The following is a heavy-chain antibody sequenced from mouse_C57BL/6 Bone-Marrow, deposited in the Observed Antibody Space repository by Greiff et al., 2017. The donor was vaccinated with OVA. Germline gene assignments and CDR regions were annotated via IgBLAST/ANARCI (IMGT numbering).Heavy chain of an antibody. V-gene: IGHV5-12*01. D-gene: IGHD2-14*01. CDR2: ISNGGGST. CDR3: ARQVRRPFAY. J-gene: IGHJ3*01. Sequence: EVMLVESGGGLVQPGGSLKLSCAASGFTFSDYYMYWVRQTPEKRLEWVAYISNGGGSTYYPDTVKGRFTISRDNAKNTLYLQMSRLKSEDTAMYYCARQVRRPFAYWGQGTLVTVSA. CDR1: GFTFSDYY.